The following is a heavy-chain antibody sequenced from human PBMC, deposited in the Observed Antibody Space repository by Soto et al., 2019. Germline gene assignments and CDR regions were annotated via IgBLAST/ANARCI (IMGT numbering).Heavy chain of an antibody. CDR1: GFTFSTYS. D-gene: IGHD5-12*01. CDR3: ARELDAGYPDY. CDR2: ISSSSSYI. Sequence: EVQLVESGGGLVKPGGSLRLSCAASGFTFSTYSMNWVRQAPGKGLEWVASISSSSSYIYYADSVKGRFTISRDNAKNSLYLQMNRLRAEDTAVYYCARELDAGYPDYWGQGTLVTVSS. V-gene: IGHV3-21*01. J-gene: IGHJ4*02.